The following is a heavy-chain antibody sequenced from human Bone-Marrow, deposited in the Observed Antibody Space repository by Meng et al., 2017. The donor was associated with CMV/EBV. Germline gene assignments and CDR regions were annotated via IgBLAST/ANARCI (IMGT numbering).Heavy chain of an antibody. CDR1: GFTVSSNY. V-gene: IGHV3-53*01. CDR3: ARAGPTYTSPVDV. Sequence: GGSLRLSCAASGFTVSSNYMSWVRQAPGKGLEWVSVIYSGGSTYYADSVKGRFTISRDNAKNSLSLQLNSLRVEDTAVYYCARAGPTYTSPVDVWGQGTTVTVSS. J-gene: IGHJ6*02. CDR2: IYSGGST.